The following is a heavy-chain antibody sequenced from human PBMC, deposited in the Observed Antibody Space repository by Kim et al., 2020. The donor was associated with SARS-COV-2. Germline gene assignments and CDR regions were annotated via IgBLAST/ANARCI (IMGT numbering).Heavy chain of an antibody. D-gene: IGHD6-19*01. V-gene: IGHV4-59*01. J-gene: IGHJ4*02. CDR2: IYYSGST. CDR1: GGSISSYY. CDR3: SRVSGYSSGWYPY. Sequence: SETLYLTCTVSGGSISSYYWSWIRQPPGKGLEWIGYIYYSGSTNYNPSLKSRVTISVDTSKNQFSLKLSSVTAADTAVYYCSRVSGYSSGWYPYWGQGTL.